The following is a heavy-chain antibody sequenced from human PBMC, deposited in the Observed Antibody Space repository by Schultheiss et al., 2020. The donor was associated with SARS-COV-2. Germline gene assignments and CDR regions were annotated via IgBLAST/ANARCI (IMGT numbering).Heavy chain of an antibody. CDR1: GFTVSSNY. D-gene: IGHD5-18*01. CDR3: AKDADTAMDPTDV. CDR2: ISSSSSYI. Sequence: GGSLRLSCAASGFTVSSNYMSWVRQAPGKGLEWVSSISSSSSYIYYADSVKGRFTISRDNAKNSLYLQMNSLRAEDTAVYYCAKDADTAMDPTDVWGQGTTVTVSS. J-gene: IGHJ6*02. V-gene: IGHV3-21*01.